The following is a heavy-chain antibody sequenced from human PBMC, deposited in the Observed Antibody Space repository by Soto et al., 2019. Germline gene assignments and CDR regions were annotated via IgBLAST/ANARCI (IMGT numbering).Heavy chain of an antibody. CDR3: AREGVAVCAGECSFNAFDL. J-gene: IGHJ3*01. Sequence: QALLEQCGAELKKPGSSVTVSCKASRGTFNSYAIRLVRQAPGQGLEWMGGIIPIFGLTNYAQKFQGRVTLTADKVTDTAYMERSGLPSGHTAVYFCAREGVAVCAGECSFNAFDLWGRGTLVTVSS. CDR1: RGTFNSYA. CDR2: IIPIFGLT. V-gene: IGHV1-69*17. D-gene: IGHD3-10*01.